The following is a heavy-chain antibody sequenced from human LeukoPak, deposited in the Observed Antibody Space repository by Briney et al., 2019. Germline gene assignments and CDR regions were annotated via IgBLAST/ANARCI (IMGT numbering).Heavy chain of an antibody. CDR3: AREYYDFWSGSDDAFDI. Sequence: KTSETLSLTCTVSGGSISSYYWSWIRQPAGKGLEWIGRIYTSGSTNYNPSLKSRVTMSVDTSKNQFSLKLSSVTAADTAVYYCAREYYDFWSGSDDAFDIWGQGTMVTVSS. J-gene: IGHJ3*02. CDR2: IYTSGST. V-gene: IGHV4-4*07. D-gene: IGHD3-3*01. CDR1: GGSISSYY.